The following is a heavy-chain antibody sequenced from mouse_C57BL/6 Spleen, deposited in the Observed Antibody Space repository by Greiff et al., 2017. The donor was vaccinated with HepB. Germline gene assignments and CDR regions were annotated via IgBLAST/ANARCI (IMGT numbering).Heavy chain of an antibody. J-gene: IGHJ1*03. CDR2: IYPGNSDT. D-gene: IGHD1-1*01. Sequence: EVQLQESGTVLARPGASVKMSCKTSGYTFTSYWMHWVKQRPGQGLEWIGAIYPGNSDTSYNQKFKGKAKLTAVTSASTAYMELSSLTNEDSAVYYCTIDYGSSYWYFDVWGTGTTVTVSS. V-gene: IGHV1-5*01. CDR1: GYTFTSYW. CDR3: TIDYGSSYWYFDV.